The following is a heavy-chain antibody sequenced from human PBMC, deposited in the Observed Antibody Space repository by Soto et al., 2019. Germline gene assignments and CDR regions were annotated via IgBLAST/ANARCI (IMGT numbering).Heavy chain of an antibody. Sequence: ESGGGVVQPGRSLRLSCAAFGFTFSNYGMHWVRQAPGKGLEWVAVILNDGSNRYHADSVKDRFTISRDNSKNMLYLQMNSLRAEDTAVYYCARDDEYSGNGMDVWGQGTTVTVS. CDR1: GFTFSNYG. CDR2: ILNDGSNR. J-gene: IGHJ6*02. V-gene: IGHV3-33*01. CDR3: ARDDEYSGNGMDV. D-gene: IGHD3-10*01.